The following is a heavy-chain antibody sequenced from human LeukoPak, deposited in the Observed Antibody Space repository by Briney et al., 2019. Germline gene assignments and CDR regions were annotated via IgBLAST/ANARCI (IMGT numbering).Heavy chain of an antibody. CDR2: IIPSGGGT. J-gene: IGHJ4*02. D-gene: IGHD3-22*01. Sequence: ASVKVSCKTSGHTFLSHYIHWVRQAPGQGLEWMGIIIPSGGGTSYAERFQGRLTMTRDTSTSTVYMEMTSLRSEDTAVYYCAREEYYYDSSGQFDYWGQGTLVTVSS. V-gene: IGHV1-46*01. CDR1: GHTFLSHY. CDR3: AREEYYYDSSGQFDY.